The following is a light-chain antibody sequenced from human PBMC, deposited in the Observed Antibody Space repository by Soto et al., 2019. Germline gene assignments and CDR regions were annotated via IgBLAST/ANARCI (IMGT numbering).Light chain of an antibody. CDR1: QGISSF. J-gene: IGKJ3*01. V-gene: IGKV1-9*01. Sequence: IQLTQSPSSLSASVGDRVTITCRASQGISSFLAWYQQKPGKAPKLLIYGASTLQSGGPSRFCGSRSGTDFTLTIGSLQPEDFATYYCQQLNSFPIPFGPGTKVDIK. CDR3: QQLNSFPIP. CDR2: GAS.